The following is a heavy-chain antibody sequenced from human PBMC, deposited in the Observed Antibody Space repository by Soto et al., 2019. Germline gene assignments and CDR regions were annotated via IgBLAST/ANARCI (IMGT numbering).Heavy chain of an antibody. J-gene: IGHJ4*02. CDR3: ARDDPSSTNGIN. Sequence: SETLSLTCTVSGGSISSGGYYWSWIRQHPGKGLEWIGYIYYSGSTYYNPSLKSRVTISVDTSKNQFSLKLSSVTAADTAVYYCARDDPSSTNGINWGQGTLVTVSS. V-gene: IGHV4-31*03. CDR2: IYYSGST. D-gene: IGHD2-8*01. CDR1: GGSISSGGYY.